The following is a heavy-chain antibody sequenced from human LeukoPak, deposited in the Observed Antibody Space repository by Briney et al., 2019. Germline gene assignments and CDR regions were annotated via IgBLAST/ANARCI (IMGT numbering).Heavy chain of an antibody. Sequence: PSETLSLTCTVSGGSISSYYWSWIRQPPGKGLEWIAYISDIGSINYNPSLKSRVTISLDTSKNQFSLKLSSVIAADTAVYYCAGHHPRNTVDFWGQGTLVTVSS. CDR1: GGSISSYY. D-gene: IGHD2/OR15-2a*01. J-gene: IGHJ4*02. CDR3: AGHHPRNTVDF. CDR2: ISDIGSI. V-gene: IGHV4-59*08.